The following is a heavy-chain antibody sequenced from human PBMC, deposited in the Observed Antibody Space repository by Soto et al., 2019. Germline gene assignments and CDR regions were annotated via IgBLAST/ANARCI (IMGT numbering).Heavy chain of an antibody. D-gene: IGHD2-2*01. CDR2: INGGDGPT. CDR1: GFTFSRYT. V-gene: IGHV3-23*01. J-gene: IGHJ4*02. Sequence: EVQLLESGGDLVQPGGSLRLSCAASGFTFSRYTMSWVRHVPGKGLEWVSGINGGDGPTYYAKSVKGRFTISRDNSQNPLELQMNNLRAEDTAIYYCAKDKVPDSAWDFDYWGQGTLVTVSS. CDR3: AKDKVPDSAWDFDY.